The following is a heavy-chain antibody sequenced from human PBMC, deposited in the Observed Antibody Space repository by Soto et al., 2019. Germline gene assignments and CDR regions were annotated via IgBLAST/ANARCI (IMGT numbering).Heavy chain of an antibody. D-gene: IGHD6-19*01. J-gene: IGHJ4*02. Sequence: GASVKVSCKASGFPFTGYYIHWLRRAPGQGLEWMGWINAHSGGTEYAQKFQGRVTLTRDTSIATAYLTLTSLTSDDTTLRIAVAGSYFDYWGQGTLVTVSS. CDR1: GFPFTGYY. CDR3: VAGSYFDY. V-gene: IGHV1-2*02. CDR2: INAHSGGT.